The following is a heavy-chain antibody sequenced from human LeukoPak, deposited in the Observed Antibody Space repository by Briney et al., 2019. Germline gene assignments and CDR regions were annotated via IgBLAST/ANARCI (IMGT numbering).Heavy chain of an antibody. J-gene: IGHJ4*02. CDR3: ASLRGTYYYGSGNFDY. CDR1: GFTFSSYG. V-gene: IGHV3-23*01. D-gene: IGHD3-10*01. Sequence: GGTLRLSCAASGFTFSSYGMSWVRQVPGKGLEWVSASSSSDDGKWYAESVRGRFTISRDTSKNTVYLQMNSLRAEDTAVYYCASLRGTYYYGSGNFDYWGQGTLVTVSS. CDR2: SSSSDDGK.